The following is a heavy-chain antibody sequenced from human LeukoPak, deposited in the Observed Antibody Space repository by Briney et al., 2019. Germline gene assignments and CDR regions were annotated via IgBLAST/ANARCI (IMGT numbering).Heavy chain of an antibody. D-gene: IGHD5-24*01. CDR2: ISYDGSNK. CDR1: GFTFSSYA. J-gene: IGHJ4*02. CDR3: ARATRGYNTDY. Sequence: GGSLRLSCAASGFTFSSYAMHWVRQAPGKGLEWVAVISYDGSNKYYADSVKGRFTISRDNSKNTLYLQMNSLRAEDTAVYYCARATRGYNTDYWGQGTLVTVSS. V-gene: IGHV3-30-3*01.